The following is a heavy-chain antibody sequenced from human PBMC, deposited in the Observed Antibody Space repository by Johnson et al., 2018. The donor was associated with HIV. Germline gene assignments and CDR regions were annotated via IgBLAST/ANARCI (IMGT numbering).Heavy chain of an antibody. J-gene: IGHJ3*02. CDR2: IWYTGSKK. D-gene: IGHD1-26*01. Sequence: QVQLVESGGGLVQPGGSLRLSCAASGFTVSSNYMSWVRQAPGKGLEWVAVIWYTGSKKYYADSVKGRFTISRDNSKNTLYLQMNSLRAEDTAVYYCAKDQGIVGATVFDIWGQGTMVTVSS. CDR3: AKDQGIVGATVFDI. V-gene: IGHV3-33*06. CDR1: GFTVSSNY.